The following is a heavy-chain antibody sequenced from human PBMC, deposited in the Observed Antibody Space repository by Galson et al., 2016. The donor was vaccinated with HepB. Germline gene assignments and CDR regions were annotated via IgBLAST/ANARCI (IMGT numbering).Heavy chain of an antibody. Sequence: SLRLSCAASGFTFSESGIHWVRQASGKGLEWIGRIRDIGNSYATAYAASVEGRFTISRDDSTTTAYLRMNSLKTEDTAVYYCAGFRPLTSHYGNTEQLEHWGQGTLVTVSS. V-gene: IGHV3-73*01. D-gene: IGHD3-10*01. CDR3: AGFRPLTSHYGNTEQLEH. CDR2: IRDIGNSYAT. J-gene: IGHJ5*02. CDR1: GFTFSESG.